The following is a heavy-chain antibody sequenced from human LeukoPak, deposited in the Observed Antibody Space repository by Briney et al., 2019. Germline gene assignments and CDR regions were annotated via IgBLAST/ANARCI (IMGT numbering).Heavy chain of an antibody. D-gene: IGHD6-13*01. CDR2: INHSGST. CDR1: GGSFSGYY. V-gene: IGHV4-34*01. J-gene: IGHJ4*02. Sequence: SETLSLTCAVYGGSFSGYYWSWIRQPPGKGLEWIGEINHSGSTNYNPSLKSRVTISVDTSQNQFSLKLSSVTAADTAVYYCARGGFWQQLGGPWGQGTLVTVSS. CDR3: ARGGFWQQLGGP.